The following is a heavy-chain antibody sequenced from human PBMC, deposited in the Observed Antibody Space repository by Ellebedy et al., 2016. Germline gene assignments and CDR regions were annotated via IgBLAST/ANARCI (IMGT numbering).Heavy chain of an antibody. J-gene: IGHJ4*02. CDR3: AREKWSTKYLYDY. CDR1: GGSFSGYY. V-gene: IGHV4-34*01. CDR2: INHSGST. D-gene: IGHD2-2*01. Sequence: SETLSLXCAVYGGSFSGYYWSWIRQPPGKGLEWIGEINHSGSTNYNPSLKSRVTISVDTSKNQFSLKLSSVTAADTAVYYCAREKWSTKYLYDYWGQGTLVTVSS.